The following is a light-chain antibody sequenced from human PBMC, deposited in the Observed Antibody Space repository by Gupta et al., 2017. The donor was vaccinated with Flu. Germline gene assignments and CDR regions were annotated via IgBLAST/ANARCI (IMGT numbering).Light chain of an antibody. Sequence: VSVSPGQTANITCSGDKLGNKYVYWYQQKPGQSPVLVIYQDGDRPSGIPERFSGANSGNTAALTISGPQAMDDAAYYCPAWDINTATWVFGRG. CDR2: QDG. V-gene: IGLV3-1*01. CDR1: KLGNKY. J-gene: IGLJ3*02. CDR3: PAWDINTATWV.